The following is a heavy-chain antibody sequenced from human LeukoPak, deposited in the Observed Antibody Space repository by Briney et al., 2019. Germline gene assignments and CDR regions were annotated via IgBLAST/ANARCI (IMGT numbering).Heavy chain of an antibody. Sequence: GASVKVSCKXSGYTFTGYYMHWVRQAPGQGLEWMGWINPNSGGTNYAQKFQGRVTMTRDTSISTAYMELSRLRSDDTAVYYCARDRDGSGWWLPFDYWGQGTLVTVSS. CDR2: INPNSGGT. CDR3: ARDRDGSGWWLPFDY. J-gene: IGHJ4*02. V-gene: IGHV1-2*02. CDR1: GYTFTGYY. D-gene: IGHD5-12*01.